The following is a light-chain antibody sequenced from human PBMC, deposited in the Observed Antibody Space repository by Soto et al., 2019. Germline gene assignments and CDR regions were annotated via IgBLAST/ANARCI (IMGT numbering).Light chain of an antibody. CDR3: QHYDTYSPMWT. J-gene: IGKJ1*01. Sequence: DIQLAQSPSTLSAYVGDRITITCRATQSINWLAWYQQKPGKAPKLLIFEASRLESGVPSRFSGSGSGTEFTLTISSLQPDDFGTYYCQHYDTYSPMWTFGQGTKV. CDR2: EAS. V-gene: IGKV1-5*03. CDR1: QSINW.